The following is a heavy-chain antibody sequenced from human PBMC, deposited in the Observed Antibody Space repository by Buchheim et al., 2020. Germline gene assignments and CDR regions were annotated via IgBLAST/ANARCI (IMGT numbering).Heavy chain of an antibody. CDR1: GYTFTSYY. V-gene: IGHV1-46*01. J-gene: IGHJ4*02. D-gene: IGHD3-9*01. CDR3: ARDGRYFDWLSTCPGLLY. Sequence: QVQLVQSGAEVKKPGASVKVSCKASGYTFTSYYMHWVRQAPGQGLEWMGIINPSVGSTSYAQKFQGRVTMTRDTSTSTVYMELSRLRSEDTAVYYCARDGRYFDWLSTCPGLLYWGQGTL. CDR2: INPSVGST.